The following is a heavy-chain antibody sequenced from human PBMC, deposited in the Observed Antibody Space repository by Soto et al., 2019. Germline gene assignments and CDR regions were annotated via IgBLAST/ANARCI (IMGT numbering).Heavy chain of an antibody. D-gene: IGHD3-16*02. V-gene: IGHV4-39*01. CDR2: IYYSGST. CDR3: ARHAYIWGSYPYNWFDP. Sequence: SETLSLTCAVSGGSISSSSYYSGWIRQHPGKGLEWIGSIYYSGSTYYNPSLKSRVTISVDTSKNQFSLKLSSVTAADTAVYYCARHAYIWGSYPYNWFDPWGQGTLVTVSS. J-gene: IGHJ5*02. CDR1: GGSISSSSYY.